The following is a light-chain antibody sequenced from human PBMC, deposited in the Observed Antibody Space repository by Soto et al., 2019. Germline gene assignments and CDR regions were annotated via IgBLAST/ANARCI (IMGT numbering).Light chain of an antibody. Sequence: QLVLAQSPSASASLGASVKLTCTLSSGHSTYAIAWHQQQPEKGPRFLMKLNSGGSHTKGDGIPDRFSGSSSGAERYLSISSLQSEDEADYYCQSWDTGIHRVFGGGTKVTVL. CDR2: LNSGGSH. V-gene: IGLV4-69*01. CDR1: SGHSTYA. J-gene: IGLJ2*01. CDR3: QSWDTGIHRV.